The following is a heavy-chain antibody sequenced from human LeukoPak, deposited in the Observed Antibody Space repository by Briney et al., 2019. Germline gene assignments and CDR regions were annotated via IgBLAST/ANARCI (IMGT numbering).Heavy chain of an antibody. V-gene: IGHV4-34*01. Sequence: PSETLSLTCAVYGGSFSGYYWNWIRQPPGKGLEWIGEINHSGSTNYNPSLKSRVTMSIDTSKNQFSLKLSSVTAADTAVYYCARGHSSVVTAIPYYFDYWGQGTLVTVSS. CDR3: ARGHSSVVTAIPYYFDY. CDR2: INHSGST. CDR1: GGSFSGYY. D-gene: IGHD2-21*02. J-gene: IGHJ4*02.